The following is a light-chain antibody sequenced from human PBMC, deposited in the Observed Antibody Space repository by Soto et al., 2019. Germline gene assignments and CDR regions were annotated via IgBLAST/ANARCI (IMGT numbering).Light chain of an antibody. J-gene: IGKJ1*01. CDR1: QSVSSSY. CDR2: GAS. V-gene: IGKV3-20*01. CDR3: QQYGYSFRA. Sequence: LTQSPGTLSLSPGERATLSCRASQSVSSSYLSWYQLKPGQAPRLLIYGASSRATGIPDRFSGSGSGTDFTLTISRLEPEDFAVYYCQQYGYSFRAFGQGTQVEL.